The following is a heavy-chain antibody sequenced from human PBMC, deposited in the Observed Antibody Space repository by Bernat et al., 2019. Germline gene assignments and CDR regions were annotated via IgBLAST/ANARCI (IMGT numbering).Heavy chain of an antibody. V-gene: IGHV3-21*01. J-gene: IGHJ1*01. D-gene: IGHD6-19*01. Sequence: EVQLVESGGGLVKPGGSLRLSCAASGFTFSNAWMNWVRQAPGKGLEWVSSISSSSSYIYYADSVKGRFTISRDNAKNSLYLQVNSLRAEDTAVYYCARAYSSGWYEAEYFQHWGQGTLVTVSS. CDR3: ARAYSSGWYEAEYFQH. CDR1: GFTFSNAW. CDR2: ISSSSSYI.